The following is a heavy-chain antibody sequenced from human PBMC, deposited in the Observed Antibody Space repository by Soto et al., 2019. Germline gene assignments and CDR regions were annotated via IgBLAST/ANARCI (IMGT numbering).Heavy chain of an antibody. CDR3: ARGYCISTSCYAYYYYGMDV. D-gene: IGHD2-2*01. J-gene: IGHJ6*02. V-gene: IGHV1-69*13. Sequence: SVKVSCKASGGTFSSYAISWVRQAPGQGLEWMGGIIPIFGTANYAQKFQGRVTITADESTSIAYMELSSLRSEDTAVYYCARGYCISTSCYAYYYYGMDVWGQGTTVTVSS. CDR1: GGTFSSYA. CDR2: IIPIFGTA.